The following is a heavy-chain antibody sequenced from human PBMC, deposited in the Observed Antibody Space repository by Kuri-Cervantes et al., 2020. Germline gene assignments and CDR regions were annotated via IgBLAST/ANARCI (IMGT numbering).Heavy chain of an antibody. V-gene: IGHV3-23*01. CDR2: ISGCGGST. D-gene: IGHD6-19*01. J-gene: IGHJ6*02. CDR1: GFTFSSYA. Sequence: GESLKISCAASGFTFSSYAMSWVRQAPGKGLEWVSAISGCGGSTYYADSVKGRFTISRDNSKTTLYLQMNSLRAEDTAVYYCAIPGGGSGWYERGDMDVWGQGTTVTVSS. CDR3: AIPGGGSGWYERGDMDV.